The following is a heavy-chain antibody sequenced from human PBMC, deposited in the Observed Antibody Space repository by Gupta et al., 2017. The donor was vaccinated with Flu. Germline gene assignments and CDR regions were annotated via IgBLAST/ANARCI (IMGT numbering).Heavy chain of an antibody. J-gene: IGHJ6*02. Sequence: QVTLKESGPVLVKPTETLTLTCTVSGFSLSNARMGVSWIRQPPGKALEWLAHFFSNDEKSYSTSLKSRLTISKDTSKSQVVLTMTNMDPVDTATYYCARGTTIYYYYYGMDVWGQGTTVTVSS. CDR2: FFSNDEK. V-gene: IGHV2-26*01. CDR1: GFSLSNARMG. D-gene: IGHD1-7*01. CDR3: ARGTTIYYYYYGMDV.